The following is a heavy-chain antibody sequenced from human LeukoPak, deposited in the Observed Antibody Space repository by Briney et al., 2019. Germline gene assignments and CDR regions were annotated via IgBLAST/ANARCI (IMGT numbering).Heavy chain of an antibody. V-gene: IGHV3-30-3*01. CDR1: GFTFSSYA. Sequence: RGSLRLSCAASGFTFSSYAMHWVRQAPGKGLEWVAVISYDGSNKYYADSVKGRFTISRDNSKNTLYLQMNSLRAEDTAVYYCARLMSDSSGYYYYFDYWGQGTLVTVSS. CDR2: ISYDGSNK. CDR3: ARLMSDSSGYYYYFDY. D-gene: IGHD3-22*01. J-gene: IGHJ4*02.